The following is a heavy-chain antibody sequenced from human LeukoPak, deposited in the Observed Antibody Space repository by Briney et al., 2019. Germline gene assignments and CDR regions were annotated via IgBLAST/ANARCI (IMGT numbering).Heavy chain of an antibody. CDR3: ARFTYDFWSGTPSDAFDI. CDR2: IYTSGST. V-gene: IGHV4-4*07. Sequence: SETLSLTCTVSGGSNSSYYWSWIRQPAGKGLEWIGRIYTSGSTNYNLSIKSRVTMSVDTSKNQFSLKLSSVTAADTAVSYCARFTYDFWSGTPSDAFDIWGQGTMVTVSS. D-gene: IGHD3-3*01. CDR1: GGSNSSYY. J-gene: IGHJ3*02.